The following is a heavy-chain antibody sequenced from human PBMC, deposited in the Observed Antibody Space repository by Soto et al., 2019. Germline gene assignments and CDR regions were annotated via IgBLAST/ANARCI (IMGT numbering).Heavy chain of an antibody. CDR2: IIPIFGTA. V-gene: IGHV1-69*13. CDR1: GGTFSSYA. Sequence: SVKVSCKASGGTFSSYAISWVRQAPGQGLEWMGGIIPIFGTANYAQKFQGRVTITADESTSTAYMELSSLRSEDTAVYYCARGYSGYDYAPLDYYYYGMDVWGQGTTVTVSS. CDR3: ARGYSGYDYAPLDYYYYGMDV. D-gene: IGHD5-12*01. J-gene: IGHJ6*02.